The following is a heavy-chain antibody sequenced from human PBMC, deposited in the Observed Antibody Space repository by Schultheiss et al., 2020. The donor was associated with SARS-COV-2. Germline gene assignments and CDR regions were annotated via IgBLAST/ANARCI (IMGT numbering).Heavy chain of an antibody. Sequence: GGSLRLSCTASGFTFGDYAMSWFRQAPGKGLEWVSVLYAGGDTYYADSVKGRFTISRDNAKNSLYLQMNSLRDEDTAVYYCAGSFGGYAFDIWGQGTMVTVSS. V-gene: IGHV3-66*01. J-gene: IGHJ3*02. CDR2: LYAGGDT. CDR1: GFTFGDYA. CDR3: AGSFGGYAFDI. D-gene: IGHD3-10*01.